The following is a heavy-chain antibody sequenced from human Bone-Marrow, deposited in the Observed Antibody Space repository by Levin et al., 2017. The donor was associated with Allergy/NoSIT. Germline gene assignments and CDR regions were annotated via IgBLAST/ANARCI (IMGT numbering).Heavy chain of an antibody. CDR2: ISSSGSTT. D-gene: IGHD1-1*01. Sequence: LSLTCAASGFTFSNYAMSWVRQAPGKGLEGVSSISSSGSTTYHADSVKGRFTISRDNSKNTLYLQMNSLRAEDTAVYYCAKGSTKAGSTNYFDYWGQGTLVTVSS. V-gene: IGHV3-23*01. CDR1: GFTFSNYA. J-gene: IGHJ4*02. CDR3: AKGSTKAGSTNYFDY.